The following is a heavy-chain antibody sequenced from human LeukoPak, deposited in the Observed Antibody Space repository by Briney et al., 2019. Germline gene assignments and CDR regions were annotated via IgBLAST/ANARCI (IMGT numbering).Heavy chain of an antibody. V-gene: IGHV3-23*01. CDR1: GFTFSSYA. CDR2: ISGSGGST. D-gene: IGHD3-22*01. CDR3: ARDPAHPDYYDSSGYDRFDY. J-gene: IGHJ4*02. Sequence: GGSLRLSCAASGFTFSSYAMSWVRQAPGKGLEWVSAISGSGGSTYYADSVKGRFTISRDNAKNSLYLQMNSLRAEDTAVYYCARDPAHPDYYDSSGYDRFDYWGQGTLVTVSS.